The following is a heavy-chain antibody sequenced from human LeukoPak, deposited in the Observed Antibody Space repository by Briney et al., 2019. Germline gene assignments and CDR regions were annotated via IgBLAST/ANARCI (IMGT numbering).Heavy chain of an antibody. Sequence: ASVKVSCKASGYTFTSYYMHWVRQAPGQGLEWMGIINPSGGSTSCAQKFQGRVTMTRDTSTSTVYMELSSLRSEDTAVYYCARDRIGYGGRYYFDYWGQGTLVTVSS. CDR3: ARDRIGYGGRYYFDY. J-gene: IGHJ4*02. V-gene: IGHV1-46*01. CDR1: GYTFTSYY. D-gene: IGHD3-22*01. CDR2: INPSGGST.